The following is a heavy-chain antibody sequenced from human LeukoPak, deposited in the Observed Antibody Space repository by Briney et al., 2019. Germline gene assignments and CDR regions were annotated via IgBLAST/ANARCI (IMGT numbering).Heavy chain of an antibody. D-gene: IGHD3-10*01. J-gene: IGHJ4*02. Sequence: GGSLRLSCAASGFTFSSSAMSWVRQAPGKGLEWVSDISGSGGSTYYADSVKGRFTISRDNSKNTLYLQMNSLRAEDTAVYYCAKTRITMVRGVRQHYFDYWGQGTLVTVSS. V-gene: IGHV3-23*01. CDR3: AKTRITMVRGVRQHYFDY. CDR2: ISGSGGST. CDR1: GFTFSSSA.